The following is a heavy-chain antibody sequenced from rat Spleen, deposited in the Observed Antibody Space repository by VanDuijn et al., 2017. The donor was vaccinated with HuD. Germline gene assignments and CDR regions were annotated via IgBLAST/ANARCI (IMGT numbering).Heavy chain of an antibody. CDR3: TRKDYHTGDYFDY. CDR2: ITNTGGNT. J-gene: IGHJ2*01. V-gene: IGHV5-31*01. D-gene: IGHD1-12*01. CDR1: GFTFSNYW. Sequence: EVQLVETGGGLVQPGRSLKLSCVASGFTFSNYWMYWVRQAPGKGLEWVASITNTGGNTHYPESVKGRFTVSRDNAKSTLYLQMNSLRSEDTATYYCTRKDYHTGDYFDYWGQGVMVTVSS.